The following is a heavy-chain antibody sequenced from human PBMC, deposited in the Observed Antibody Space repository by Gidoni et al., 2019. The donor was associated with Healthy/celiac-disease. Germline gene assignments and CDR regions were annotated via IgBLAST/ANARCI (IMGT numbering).Heavy chain of an antibody. CDR1: GFTFSSYS. CDR3: ARGGGGRGYCSSTSCYDY. CDR2: ISSSSSYI. D-gene: IGHD2-2*01. Sequence: EVQLVESGGGLVKPGGSLRLSCAASGFTFSSYSMHWVRQAPGKGLEWVSSISSSSSYIYYADSVKGRFTISRDNAKNSLYLQMNSLRAEDTAVYYCARGGGGRGYCSSTSCYDYWGQGTLVTVSS. V-gene: IGHV3-21*01. J-gene: IGHJ4*02.